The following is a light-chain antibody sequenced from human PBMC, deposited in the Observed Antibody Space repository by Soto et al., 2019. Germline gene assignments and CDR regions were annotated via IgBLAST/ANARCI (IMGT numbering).Light chain of an antibody. V-gene: IGKV3D-15*01. Sequence: EIVMTQSPATLSVSPGERATLSCRASQSVSSNLAWYQQKPGQAPRLLIYGASSRATGIPDRFSGSGSGTEFSLTISSLQSEDFAVYHCQQYDNWPWTFGQGTKVDIK. CDR3: QQYDNWPWT. CDR2: GAS. J-gene: IGKJ1*01. CDR1: QSVSSN.